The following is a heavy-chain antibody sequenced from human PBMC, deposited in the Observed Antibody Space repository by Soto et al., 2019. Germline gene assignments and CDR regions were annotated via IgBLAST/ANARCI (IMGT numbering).Heavy chain of an antibody. V-gene: IGHV3-23*01. CDR2: ISGSGGST. J-gene: IGHJ6*02. D-gene: IGHD2-2*01. Sequence: EVQLLESGGGLVQPGGSLRLSCAASGFTFSSYAMSWVRQAPGKGLEWVSAISGSGGSTYYADSVKGRFTISRDNSKNTLYLQMNSLRAEDTAVYYCARKDVRKSGGQLLAMSYYYYGMDVWGQGTTVTVSS. CDR1: GFTFSSYA. CDR3: ARKDVRKSGGQLLAMSYYYYGMDV.